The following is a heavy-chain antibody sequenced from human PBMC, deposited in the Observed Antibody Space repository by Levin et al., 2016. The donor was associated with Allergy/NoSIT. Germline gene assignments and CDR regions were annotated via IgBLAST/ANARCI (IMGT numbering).Heavy chain of an antibody. Sequence: SETLSLTCTVSGDSITSGAYSWSWIRQPPDKGLEWIGYLYHSGSTYSNPSLKSRVTISVDWSRNQFSLNLDSVTAADTAVYYCARFMPRGVLKRNAFDIWGQGTVVTVSS. J-gene: IGHJ3*02. CDR2: LYHSGST. V-gene: IGHV4-30-2*01. CDR1: GDSITSGAYS. D-gene: IGHD3-10*01. CDR3: ARFMPRGVLKRNAFDI.